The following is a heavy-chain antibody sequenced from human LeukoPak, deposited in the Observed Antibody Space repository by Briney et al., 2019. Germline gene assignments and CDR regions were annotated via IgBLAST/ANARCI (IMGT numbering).Heavy chain of an antibody. Sequence: GASVKVSCKASGYSFTSNVISWVRQAPGQGLEWMGWINPNSGGRKSAQKFQGRVSMTRDTSIRTAYMELSRLRSDDTAVYYCVGNYDVLTGYPFDPWGQGTLVTVSS. CDR1: GYSFTSNV. J-gene: IGHJ5*02. D-gene: IGHD3-9*01. CDR2: INPNSGGR. CDR3: VGNYDVLTGYPFDP. V-gene: IGHV1-2*02.